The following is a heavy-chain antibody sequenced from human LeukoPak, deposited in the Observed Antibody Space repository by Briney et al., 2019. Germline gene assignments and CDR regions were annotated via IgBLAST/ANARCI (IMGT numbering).Heavy chain of an antibody. V-gene: IGHV4-39*07. J-gene: IGHJ4*02. CDR3: ASHCLSSGWYCFDY. D-gene: IGHD6-19*01. CDR2: MYYSGST. Sequence: SETLSLTCTVSGGSISSSGYYWGWIRQPPGKGLEWIGSMYYSGSTYYNPSLKSRVTISVDTSKNQFSLKLSSVTAADTAVYYCASHCLSSGWYCFDYWGQGTLVTVSS. CDR1: GGSISSSGYY.